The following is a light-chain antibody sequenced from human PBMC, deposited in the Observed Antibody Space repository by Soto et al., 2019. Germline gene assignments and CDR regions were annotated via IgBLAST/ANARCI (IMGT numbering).Light chain of an antibody. Sequence: QSALTQPASVSGSPGQSITISCTGTSSDVGGYNSVSWYQQHPGKAPQLMIYEVSNRPSGVSNRFSGSKSGNTASLTISGLQAEDEADYYCCSYAGSYTLLFGGGTKVTVL. CDR3: CSYAGSYTLL. CDR1: SSDVGGYNS. V-gene: IGLV2-14*01. CDR2: EVS. J-gene: IGLJ2*01.